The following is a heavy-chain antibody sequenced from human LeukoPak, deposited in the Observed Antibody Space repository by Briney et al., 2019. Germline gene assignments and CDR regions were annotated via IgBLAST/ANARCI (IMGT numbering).Heavy chain of an antibody. CDR1: GGSFSGYY. Sequence: SETLSLTCAVYGGSFSGYYWSWIRQPPGKRLEWIGEINQSGGTNYNPSLRSRVSISVDTSKNQFSLKLSSMTAADTAVYFCATIQRDHAFDIWGQGTMVTVSS. CDR2: INQSGGT. D-gene: IGHD6-25*01. CDR3: ATIQRDHAFDI. V-gene: IGHV4-34*01. J-gene: IGHJ3*02.